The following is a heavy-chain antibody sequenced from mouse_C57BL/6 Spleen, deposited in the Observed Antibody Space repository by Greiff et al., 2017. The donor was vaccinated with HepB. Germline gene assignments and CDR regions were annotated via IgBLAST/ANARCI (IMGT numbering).Heavy chain of an antibody. J-gene: IGHJ1*03. Sequence: EVQLVESGPGLVKPSQSLSLTCSVTGYSITSGYYWNWIRQFPGNKLEWMGYISYDGSNNYNPSLKNRISITRDTSKNQFFLKLNSVTTEDTATYYCARERTGTWYFDVWGTGTTVTVSS. CDR1: GYSITSGYY. CDR2: ISYDGSN. V-gene: IGHV3-6*01. D-gene: IGHD4-1*01. CDR3: ARERTGTWYFDV.